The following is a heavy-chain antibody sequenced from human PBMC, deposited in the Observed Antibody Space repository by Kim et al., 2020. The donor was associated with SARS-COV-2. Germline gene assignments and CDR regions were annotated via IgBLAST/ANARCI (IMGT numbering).Heavy chain of an antibody. CDR3: ARETPYCSGGSCYRSKSITFDY. CDR1: GGSISSSNW. CDR2: IYHSGST. D-gene: IGHD2-15*01. Sequence: SETLSLTCAVSGGSISSSNWWSWVRKPPGKGLEWIGEIYHSGSTNYNPSLKSRVTISVDKSKNQFSLKLSSVTAADTAVYYCARETPYCSGGSCYRSKSITFDYWGQGTLVTVSS. V-gene: IGHV4-4*02. J-gene: IGHJ4*02.